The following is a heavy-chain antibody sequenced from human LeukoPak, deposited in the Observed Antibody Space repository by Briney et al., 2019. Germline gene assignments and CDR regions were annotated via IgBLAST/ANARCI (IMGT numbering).Heavy chain of an antibody. CDR3: ARDPYGSGHGYFDY. J-gene: IGHJ4*02. V-gene: IGHV3-33*01. Sequence: GGSLRLSCAASGFTFSDHGMHWVRQAPGKGLEWVARICYNGSKKYYAESVKGRFTISRDNSKNTLYLQMSSLRAEDTAVYYCARDPYGSGHGYFDYWGQGTLVTVSS. D-gene: IGHD3-10*01. CDR2: ICYNGSKK. CDR1: GFTFSDHG.